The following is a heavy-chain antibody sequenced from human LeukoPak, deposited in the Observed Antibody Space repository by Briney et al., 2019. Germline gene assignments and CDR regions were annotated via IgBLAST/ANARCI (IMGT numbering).Heavy chain of an antibody. J-gene: IGHJ6*02. V-gene: IGHV1-18*01. CDR1: GYTFTSYG. CDR2: ISTYNGNT. Sequence: ASVKVSCKASGYTFTSYGITWVRQAPGQGLEWMGWISTYNGNTKYAQNLQGRVTMTTDTPTSAAYMELRGLRSDDTAVYYCARVYIPGTGPTYYYGMDVWGQGTTVTVSS. D-gene: IGHD1-7*01. CDR3: ARVYIPGTGPTYYYGMDV.